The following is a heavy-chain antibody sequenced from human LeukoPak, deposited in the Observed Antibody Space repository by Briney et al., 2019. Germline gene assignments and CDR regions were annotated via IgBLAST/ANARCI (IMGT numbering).Heavy chain of an antibody. D-gene: IGHD5/OR15-5a*01. CDR1: GYTFTSYG. CDR2: ISAYNGNT. J-gene: IGHJ6*02. V-gene: IGHV1-18*01. CDR3: ARELRSTYYYYYGMDV. Sequence: ASVKVSCKASGYTFTSYGISWVRQAPGQGLEWMGWISAYNGNTNYAQKFQGRVTMTRNTSISTAYMELSSLRSEDTAVYYCARELRSTYYYYYGMDVWGQGTTVTVSS.